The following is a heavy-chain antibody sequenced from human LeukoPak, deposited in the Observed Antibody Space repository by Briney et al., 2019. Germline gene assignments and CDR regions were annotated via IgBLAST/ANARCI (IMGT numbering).Heavy chain of an antibody. V-gene: IGHV3-48*03. D-gene: IGHD3-10*01. CDR2: ISSGNDPI. CDR1: GFTFSTYE. Sequence: GGPLRLSCAASGFTFSTYEMNWVRRAPGKGRQWVSYISSGNDPIYYADSVKGRFTISRDNAKNSLYLQMNSLRAEDTAVYYCARGYLSYGSGSYKIDYWGQGTLVTVSS. CDR3: ARGYLSYGSGSYKIDY. J-gene: IGHJ4*02.